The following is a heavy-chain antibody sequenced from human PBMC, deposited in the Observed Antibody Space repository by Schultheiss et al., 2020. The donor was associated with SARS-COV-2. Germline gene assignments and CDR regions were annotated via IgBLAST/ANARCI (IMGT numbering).Heavy chain of an antibody. CDR2: IYYSGST. CDR3: ARGVTIFGVVNYFDY. V-gene: IGHV4-39*07. CDR1: GGSISSSSYY. J-gene: IGHJ4*02. Sequence: SQTLSLTCTVSGGSISSSSYYWGWIRQPPGKGLEWIGSIYYSGSTYYNPSLKSRVTISVDTSKNQFSLKLSSVTAADTAVYYCARGVTIFGVVNYFDYWGQGTLVTVSS. D-gene: IGHD3-3*01.